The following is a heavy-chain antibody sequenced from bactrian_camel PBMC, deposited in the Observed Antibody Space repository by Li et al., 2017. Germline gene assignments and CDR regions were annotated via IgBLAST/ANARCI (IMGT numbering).Heavy chain of an antibody. Sequence: VESGGGSVQAGGSLRLSCVVSGYTGGSGFCMGWFRQGPRAREGLAAIDIDGGTRYDDSAKGRFTISQDNAKNTLYLQMNSLKPEDTAIYYCAADRVKSCYYSDLLAREFGYWGQGTQVTVSS. CDR2: IDIDGGT. CDR1: GYTGGSGFC. V-gene: IGHV3S26*01. J-gene: IGHJ6*01. D-gene: IGHD4*01. CDR3: AADRVKSCYYSDLLAREFGY.